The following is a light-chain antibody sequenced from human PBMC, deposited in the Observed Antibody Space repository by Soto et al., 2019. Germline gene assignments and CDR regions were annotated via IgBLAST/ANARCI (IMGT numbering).Light chain of an antibody. J-gene: IGLJ2*01. CDR3: CSYAGSYNVV. CDR2: DVS. V-gene: IGLV2-11*01. CDR1: NGDVGGYHY. Sequence: QSALTQPRSVSGSPGQSVTISCTGTNGDVGGYHYVYWYQQHPGTAPKLMIYDVSRRPSGVPDRFSGSKSGNTAYLTISGLQAEDEAAYSCCSYAGSYNVVFGGGTKLTVL.